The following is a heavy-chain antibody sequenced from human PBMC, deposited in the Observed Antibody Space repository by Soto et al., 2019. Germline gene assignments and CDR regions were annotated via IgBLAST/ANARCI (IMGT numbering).Heavy chain of an antibody. CDR2: IIPIFGTA. Sequence: ASVKVSCKASGGTFSSYAISWVRQAPGQGLEWMGGIIPIFGTANYAQKFQGRVTITADESTTTAYMELSSLRSEDTAVYYCARLLRLGELSSPWGQGTLVTVSS. V-gene: IGHV1-69*13. CDR1: GGTFSSYA. CDR3: ARLLRLGELSSP. J-gene: IGHJ5*02. D-gene: IGHD3-16*02.